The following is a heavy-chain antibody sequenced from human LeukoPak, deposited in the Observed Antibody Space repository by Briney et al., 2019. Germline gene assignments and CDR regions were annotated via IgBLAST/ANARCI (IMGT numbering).Heavy chain of an antibody. D-gene: IGHD3-22*01. Sequence: GGSLRLSCAASGSTFSSFDMHWVRQAPGKGLEWVAVISYDGSNKYYAESVKGRFTISRDNSRNTLYLQMNSLRVEDTAVYYCAKDRGSSGPLDYWGQGTLVTVSS. V-gene: IGHV3-30*18. CDR2: ISYDGSNK. CDR1: GSTFSSFD. CDR3: AKDRGSSGPLDY. J-gene: IGHJ4*02.